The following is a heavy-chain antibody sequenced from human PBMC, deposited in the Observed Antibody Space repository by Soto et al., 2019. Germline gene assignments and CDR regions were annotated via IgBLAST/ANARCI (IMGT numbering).Heavy chain of an antibody. V-gene: IGHV2-70*11. CDR1: GFSLSTSGMC. CDR2: IDWDDDK. CDR3: ARSETVVPAAANDVFDI. D-gene: IGHD2-2*01. J-gene: IGHJ3*02. Sequence: SGPTLVNPTQTLTLTCTFSGFSLSTSGMCVSWIRQPPGKALEWLARIDWDDDKYYSTSLKTRLTISKDTSKNQVVLTMTNMDPVDTATYYCARSETVVPAAANDVFDICGQGTMVTGS.